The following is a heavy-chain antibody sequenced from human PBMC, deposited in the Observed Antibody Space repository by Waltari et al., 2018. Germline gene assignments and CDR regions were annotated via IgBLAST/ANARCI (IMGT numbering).Heavy chain of an antibody. CDR3: AREGLDY. J-gene: IGHJ4*02. Sequence: QVQLVQSGAEVKKPGASVKVSCKASGYTFPGYCREGVGQGPGKGIEWMGWINPNSGGTNYAQKFQGRVTMTRDTSISTAYMELSRLRSDDTAVYYCAREGLDYWGQGTLVTVSS. V-gene: IGHV1-2*02. CDR2: INPNSGGT. CDR1: GYTFPGYC.